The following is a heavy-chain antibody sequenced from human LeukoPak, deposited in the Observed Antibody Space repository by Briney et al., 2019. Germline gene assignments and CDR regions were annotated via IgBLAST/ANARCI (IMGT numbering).Heavy chain of an antibody. V-gene: IGHV1-18*01. CDR1: GYTFTSYG. D-gene: IGHD3-9*01. CDR2: ISAYNGNT. Sequence: GASVKVSCKASGYTFTSYGISWVRQAPGQGLEWMGWISAYNGNTNYAQKLQGRVTMTTDTSTSTAYMELRSLRSDDTAVYYCARGPYDILTGYYSGIDYWGQGTLVTVSS. CDR3: ARGPYDILTGYYSGIDY. J-gene: IGHJ4*02.